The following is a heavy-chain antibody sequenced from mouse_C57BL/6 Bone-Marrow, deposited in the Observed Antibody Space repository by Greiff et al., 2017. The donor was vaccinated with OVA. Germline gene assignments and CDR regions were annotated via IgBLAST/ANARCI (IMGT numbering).Heavy chain of an antibody. CDR2: IDPSDSYT. J-gene: IGHJ2*01. D-gene: IGHD2-1*01. Sequence: VQLQQPGAELVMPGASVKLSCKASGYTFTSYWMHWVKQRPGQGLEWIGEIDPSDSYTNYNQKFKGKSTLTVDKSSSTAYMQRSSLTSEDSAVYYCATEDDDGTYWGQGTTLTVSS. V-gene: IGHV1-69*01. CDR3: ATEDDDGTY. CDR1: GYTFTSYW.